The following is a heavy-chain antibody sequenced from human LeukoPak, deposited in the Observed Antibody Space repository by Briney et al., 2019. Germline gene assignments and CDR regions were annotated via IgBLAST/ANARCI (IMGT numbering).Heavy chain of an antibody. CDR1: GFTFSSYT. CDR2: IKSKTDGGTT. V-gene: IGHV3-15*01. Sequence: GGSLRLSCAASGFTFSSYTMNWVRQAPGKGLEWVGRIKSKTDGGTTDYAAPVKGRFTISRDDSKNTLYLQMNSLKTEDTAVYYCTTELAAAGNFDYWGQGTLVTVSS. D-gene: IGHD6-13*01. CDR3: TTELAAAGNFDY. J-gene: IGHJ4*02.